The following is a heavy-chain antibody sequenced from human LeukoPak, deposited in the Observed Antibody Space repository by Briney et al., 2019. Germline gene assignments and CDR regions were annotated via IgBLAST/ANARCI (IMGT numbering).Heavy chain of an antibody. CDR2: ISSSGSTI. Sequence: GGSLRLSCAASGFTFSSYEMNWVRQAPGKGLEWVSYISSSGSTIYYADSVKGRFTISRDNAKNSLYLQMNSLRADDTAVYYCAKDRASGWPNAFDIWGQGTMVTVSS. CDR3: AKDRASGWPNAFDI. V-gene: IGHV3-48*03. D-gene: IGHD6-19*01. J-gene: IGHJ3*02. CDR1: GFTFSSYE.